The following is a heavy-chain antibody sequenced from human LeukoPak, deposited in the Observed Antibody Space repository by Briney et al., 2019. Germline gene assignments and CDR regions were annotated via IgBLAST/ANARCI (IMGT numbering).Heavy chain of an antibody. CDR1: GFTFSSYS. CDR3: ARDKLIYGGNAPQFDY. CDR2: ISSSSSTI. J-gene: IGHJ4*02. Sequence: GGSLRLSCAASGFTFSSYSMNWVRQAPGKGLEWVSYISSSSSTIYYADSVKGRFTISRDNAKNSLYLQMNSLRAEDTAVYYCARDKLIYGGNAPQFDYWGQGTLVTVSS. V-gene: IGHV3-48*01. D-gene: IGHD4-23*01.